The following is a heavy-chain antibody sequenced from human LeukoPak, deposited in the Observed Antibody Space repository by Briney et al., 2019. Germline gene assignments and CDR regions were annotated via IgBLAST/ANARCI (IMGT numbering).Heavy chain of an antibody. V-gene: IGHV1-8*01. D-gene: IGHD3-3*01. CDR3: ARGVPEANRKYYDFWSGFYYYYMDV. CDR1: GYTFTSYD. Sequence: ASVKVSFKASGYTFTSYDINWVRQATRQGLEWMGWMNPNSGNTGYAQKFQGRVTMTRNTSISAAYMELSSLRSEDTAVYYCARGVPEANRKYYDFWSGFYYYYMDVWGKGTTVTVSS. CDR2: MNPNSGNT. J-gene: IGHJ6*03.